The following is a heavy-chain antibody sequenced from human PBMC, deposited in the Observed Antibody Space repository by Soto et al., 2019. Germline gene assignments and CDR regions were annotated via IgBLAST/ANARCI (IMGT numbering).Heavy chain of an antibody. CDR3: ARSRGAPGKGGNLSSGWYYFDY. V-gene: IGHV3-21*01. Sequence: PGGSLRLSCAASGFTFSSCSMNWVRQAPWKGLEWVSSISSSSSYIYYADSVKGRFTISRDNAKNSLYLQMNSLKAEDTAVYYCARSRGAPGKGGNLSSGWYYFDYWGQGTLVTVSS. CDR1: GFTFSSCS. CDR2: ISSSSSYI. D-gene: IGHD6-19*01. J-gene: IGHJ4*02.